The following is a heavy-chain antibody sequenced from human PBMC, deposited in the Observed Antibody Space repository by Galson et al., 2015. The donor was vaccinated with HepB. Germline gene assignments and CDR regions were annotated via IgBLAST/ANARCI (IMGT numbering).Heavy chain of an antibody. V-gene: IGHV3-30-3*01. CDR3: AKGQLRDGGGIDY. Sequence: SLRLSCAASGFNFRNYGMHWVRQTPGKGLEWVAVMSHDETFKDYVDSVKGRFTISRDNSKNTLYLQMNSLRAEDTAVYYCAKGQLRDGGGIDYWGQGTLVTVSS. J-gene: IGHJ4*02. D-gene: IGHD5-12*01. CDR2: MSHDETFK. CDR1: GFNFRNYG.